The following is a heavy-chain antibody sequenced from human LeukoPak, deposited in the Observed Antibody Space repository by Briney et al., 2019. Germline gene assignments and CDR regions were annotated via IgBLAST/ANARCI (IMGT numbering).Heavy chain of an antibody. J-gene: IGHJ5*02. CDR3: ARHRYYGSGSYSRKYNWFDP. Sequence: SETLSLTCTVSGGSISSSSYYWGWIRQPPGKGLEWIGSTYYSGSTYYNPSLKSRVTISVDTSKNQFSLKLSSVTAADTAVYYCARHRYYGSGSYSRKYNWFDPWGQGTLVTVSS. CDR2: TYYSGST. D-gene: IGHD3-10*01. CDR1: GGSISSSSYY. V-gene: IGHV4-39*01.